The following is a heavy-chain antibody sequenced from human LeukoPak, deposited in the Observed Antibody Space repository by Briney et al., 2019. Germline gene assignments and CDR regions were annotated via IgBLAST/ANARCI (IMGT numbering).Heavy chain of an antibody. J-gene: IGHJ6*02. CDR1: GDSASSNSAG. Sequence: SQTLSLTCAISGDSASSNSAGWNWIRQSPSRGLEWLGRTYHRSKWYNDYAVSVKSRITINPDTSKNQFTLQLNSVTPEDTAVYYCARYSYGMDVWGHGTTVTVSS. CDR3: ARYSYGMDV. V-gene: IGHV6-1*01. CDR2: TYHRSKWYN.